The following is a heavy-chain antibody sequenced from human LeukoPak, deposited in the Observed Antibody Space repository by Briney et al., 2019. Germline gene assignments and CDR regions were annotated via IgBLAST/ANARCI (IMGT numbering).Heavy chain of an antibody. CDR1: GGSISSSSYY. J-gene: IGHJ5*02. CDR2: IYYSGST. D-gene: IGHD3-16*01. CDR3: ARHGVPDWFDP. V-gene: IGHV4-39*01. Sequence: SETLSLTCTVPGGSISSSSYYWGWIRQPPGKGLEWIGSIYYSGSTYYNPSLKSRVTISVDTSKNQFSLKLSSVTAADTAVYYCARHGVPDWFDPWGQGTLVTVSS.